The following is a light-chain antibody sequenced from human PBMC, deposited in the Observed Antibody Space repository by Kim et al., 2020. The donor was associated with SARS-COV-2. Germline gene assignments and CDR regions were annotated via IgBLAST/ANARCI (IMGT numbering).Light chain of an antibody. J-gene: IGKJ2*01. CDR1: QSVLYSSNNKNY. CDR2: SAS. CDR3: QQYFRSPYT. Sequence: DIVMTQSPDSLALSLGEGASISCKSSQSVLYSSNNKNYLAWYQQKPGQPPKLLIYSASTRESGVPDRFTGRGSGTDFTLAISRLQTEDVAVYFCQQYFRSPYTFGQGTKLEI. V-gene: IGKV4-1*01.